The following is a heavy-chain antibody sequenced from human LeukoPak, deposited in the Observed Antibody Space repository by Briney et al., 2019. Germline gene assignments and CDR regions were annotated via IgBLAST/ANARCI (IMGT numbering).Heavy chain of an antibody. CDR1: GFIFSTYG. Sequence: GGSLRLSCAASGFIFSTYGMHWVRQAPGKGLEWVAFIQYDGSDKYHSDSVKGRFTISRDNSKNTLYLQMNSLRPEDTAVYYCAKDDLGSLDYWGQGTLVTVSS. J-gene: IGHJ4*02. CDR3: AKDDLGSLDY. D-gene: IGHD3-10*01. V-gene: IGHV3-30*02. CDR2: IQYDGSDK.